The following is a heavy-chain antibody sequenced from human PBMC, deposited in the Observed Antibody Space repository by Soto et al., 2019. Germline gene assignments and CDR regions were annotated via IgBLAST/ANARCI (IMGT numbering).Heavy chain of an antibody. D-gene: IGHD3-9*01. CDR1: GGSISSTSYY. Sequence: SETLSLTCTVSGGSISSTSYYWGWVRQPPGKGLEWIGGIFYSGSTYYNPPLKSRVTISVDTSKNQFSLKLSSVTAADTAVYYCARMGLDDTLTGYYFDHWGQGSLVTVSS. CDR3: ARMGLDDTLTGYYFDH. V-gene: IGHV4-39*01. J-gene: IGHJ4*02. CDR2: IFYSGST.